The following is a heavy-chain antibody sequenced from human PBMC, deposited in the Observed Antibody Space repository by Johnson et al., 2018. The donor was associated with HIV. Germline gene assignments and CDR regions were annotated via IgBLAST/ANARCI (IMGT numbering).Heavy chain of an antibody. CDR1: GFTFDDYA. CDR3: ARDDILTGYYDAFDI. V-gene: IGHV3-66*01. Sequence: VQLVESGGNLVQPGRSLRLSCAASGFTFDDYAMHWVRQAPGKGPEWVSVIHSGGSTYYADSVKGRFTISRDNSKNTLYLQMNSLRAEDTAVYYCARDDILTGYYDAFDIWGQGTMVTVSS. D-gene: IGHD3-9*01. J-gene: IGHJ3*02. CDR2: IHSGGST.